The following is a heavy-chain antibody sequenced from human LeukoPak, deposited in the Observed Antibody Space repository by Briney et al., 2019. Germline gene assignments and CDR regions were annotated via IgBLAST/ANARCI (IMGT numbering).Heavy chain of an antibody. V-gene: IGHV3-74*01. CDR1: GFTFDACD. Sequence: GGSLRLSCAASGFTFDACDMHWVRQAPGKGLVWVSRVNSDGSTTNYADSVKGRFTISRDNAKNTLYMQMNSLRAEDSAVYYCTRDVWGDRDGFFEYWGQGTLVTVSS. CDR3: TRDVWGDRDGFFEY. D-gene: IGHD5-24*01. J-gene: IGHJ4*02. CDR2: VNSDGSTT.